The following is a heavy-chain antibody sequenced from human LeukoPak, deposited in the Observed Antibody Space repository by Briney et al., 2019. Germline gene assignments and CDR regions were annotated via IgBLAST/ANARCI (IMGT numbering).Heavy chain of an antibody. CDR1: GGSISSYY. CDR3: ARGVNAQADYLGLDY. J-gene: IGHJ4*02. Sequence: PSETLSLTCTVSGGSISSYYWSWIRQPPGKGLEWIGYIYYSGSANYNPSLKSRVTISVDTSKNQSSLKLSSVTAADTAVYYCARGVNAQADYLGLDYWGQGTLVTVSS. V-gene: IGHV4-59*01. CDR2: IYYSGSA. D-gene: IGHD5-12*01.